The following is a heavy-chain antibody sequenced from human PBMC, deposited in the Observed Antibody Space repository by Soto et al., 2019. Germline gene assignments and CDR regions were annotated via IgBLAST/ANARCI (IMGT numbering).Heavy chain of an antibody. CDR2: IYWNDDK. J-gene: IGHJ4*02. CDR1: GFSLSTSGLG. Sequence: QITLKESGPTLVRPTQTLTLTCTFSGFSLSTSGLGVGWIRQPPGKALEWLALIYWNDDKRYSPSLKARLTITTDTSKNQVVLTMTNMDPVDTATYYCAHRPSGWYRFDYWGQGTPVTVSS. D-gene: IGHD6-19*01. CDR3: AHRPSGWYRFDY. V-gene: IGHV2-5*01.